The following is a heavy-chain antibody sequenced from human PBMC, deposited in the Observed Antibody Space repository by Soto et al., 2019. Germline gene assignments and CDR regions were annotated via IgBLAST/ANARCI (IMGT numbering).Heavy chain of an antibody. D-gene: IGHD2-21*01. V-gene: IGHV3-23*01. CDR3: AKSLTLGETDY. Sequence: PGGSLRLSCAASGFTFSSYAMSWVRQAPGKGLEWVSAVTGNGGSTFYADSVKGRFTISRDNSKNTLYLQMNSLRAEDTAVYYCAKSLTLGETDYWGQGTLVTVSS. J-gene: IGHJ4*02. CDR2: VTGNGGST. CDR1: GFTFSSYA.